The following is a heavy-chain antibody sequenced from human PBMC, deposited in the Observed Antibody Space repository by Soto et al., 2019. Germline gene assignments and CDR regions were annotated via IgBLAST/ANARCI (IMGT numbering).Heavy chain of an antibody. CDR1: GFSLNTAGVG. J-gene: IGHJ4*02. Sequence: ADPTRVNPTQTLTLTCTFSGFSLNTAGVGVGWIRLLPGKALEWLALIYWDDDKRYSPALKSRLTITKDTSKNQVVLIMTNMDSVDTAKYSCVYSGESIRSGNYYFDSWGQGALVTVSS. D-gene: IGHD1-26*01. CDR2: IYWDDDK. V-gene: IGHV2-5*02. CDR3: VYSGESIRSGNYYFDS.